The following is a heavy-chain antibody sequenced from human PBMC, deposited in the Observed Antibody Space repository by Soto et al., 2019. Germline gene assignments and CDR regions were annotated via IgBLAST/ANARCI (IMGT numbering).Heavy chain of an antibody. J-gene: IGHJ4*02. CDR2: IRSKANNYAT. Sequence: EVQLVESGGGLVQPGGSLKLSCAASGFTFSGSAMHWVRQASGKGLEWIGRIRSKANNYATVYAASVKGRFTISRDDSRNTAYLQMNSLKTEDTAVYYCTSLSDTGRNDWGQGTLVTVSS. CDR3: TSLSDTGRND. D-gene: IGHD3-10*01. V-gene: IGHV3-73*02. CDR1: GFTFSGSA.